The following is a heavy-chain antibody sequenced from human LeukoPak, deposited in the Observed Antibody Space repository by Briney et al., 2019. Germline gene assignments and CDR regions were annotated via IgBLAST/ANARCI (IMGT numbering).Heavy chain of an antibody. CDR2: IIPIFGTA. CDR1: GGTFSSYA. CDR3: ARGYGDYGFNPYYYYYYMDV. D-gene: IGHD4-17*01. J-gene: IGHJ6*03. Sequence: GASVKVSCKASGGTFSSYAISWVRQAPGQGLEWMGGIIPIFGTANYAQKFQGRVTITADESTSTAYMELSSLRSEDTAVYYCARGYGDYGFNPYYYYYYMDVWGKGTTVTVSS. V-gene: IGHV1-69*01.